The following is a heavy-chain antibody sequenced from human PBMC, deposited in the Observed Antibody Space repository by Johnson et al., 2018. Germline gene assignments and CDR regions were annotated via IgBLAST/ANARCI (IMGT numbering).Heavy chain of an antibody. CDR2: IKQDASEK. J-gene: IGHJ6*04. Sequence: VQLVQSGGGLVQPGGSLRLTCTASGFRFSSYWMTWVRQVPGKGLEWVANIKQDASEKYYVDSVKGRFTISRDNAKNSVYLQMNSLRAEDTAVFYCARDGSLWDVWGKGTTVIVSS. CDR3: ARDGSLWDV. CDR1: GFRFSSYW. D-gene: IGHD2-2*01. V-gene: IGHV3-7*01.